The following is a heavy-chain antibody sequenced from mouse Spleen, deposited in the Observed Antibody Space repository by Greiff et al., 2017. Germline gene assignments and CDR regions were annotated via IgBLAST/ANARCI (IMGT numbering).Heavy chain of an antibody. J-gene: IGHJ4*01. V-gene: IGHV1-76*01. D-gene: IGHD4-1*02. CDR3: ATNWDYAMDY. CDR2: IYPGSGNT. CDR1: GYTFTDYY. Sequence: VQLQQSGAELVRPGASVKLSCKASGYTFTDYYINWVKQRPGQGLEWIARIYPGSGNTYYNEKFKGKATLTAEKSSSTAYMQLSSLTSEDSAVYFCATNWDYAMDYWGQGTSVTVSS.